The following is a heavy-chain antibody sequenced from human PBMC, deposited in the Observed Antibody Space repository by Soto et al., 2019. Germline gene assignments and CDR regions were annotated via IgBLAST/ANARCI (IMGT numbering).Heavy chain of an antibody. J-gene: IGHJ4*02. Sequence: SETLSLTCAVSGGSISSGGYSWSWIRQPPGKGLEWIGYIYHSGSTYYNPSLKSRVTISVDRSKNQFSLKLSSVTAADTAVYYCARDRRSDGYNLWGQGTLVTVSS. CDR1: GGSISSGGYS. CDR2: IYHSGST. D-gene: IGHD5-12*01. V-gene: IGHV4-30-2*01. CDR3: ARDRRSDGYNL.